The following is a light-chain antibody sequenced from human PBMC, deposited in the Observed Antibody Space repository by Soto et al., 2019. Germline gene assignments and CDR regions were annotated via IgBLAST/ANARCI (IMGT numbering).Light chain of an antibody. CDR2: DAS. V-gene: IGKV3-20*01. CDR3: QQFSSYPLT. Sequence: EFVLTQSPGTLSLSPGERATLSCRASQTVRNNYLAWYQQKPGQALRLLIYDASSRATGIPDRFSGGGSGTDFTLTISRLEPEDFAVYYCQQFSSYPLTLGGGTKVDIK. CDR1: QTVRNNY. J-gene: IGKJ4*01.